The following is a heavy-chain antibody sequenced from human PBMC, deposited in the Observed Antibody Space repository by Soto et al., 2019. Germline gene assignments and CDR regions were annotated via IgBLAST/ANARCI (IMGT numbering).Heavy chain of an antibody. CDR1: GGSISSGGYY. V-gene: IGHV4-31*03. CDR2: IYYSGST. J-gene: IGHJ4*02. D-gene: IGHD4-17*01. Sequence: QVQLQESGPGLVKPSQTLSLTCTVSGGSISSGGYYWSWIRQHPGKGLEWIGYIYYSGSTYYNPSLKSRCTISVDTSKNQFSLKLSSVTAADTAVYYCARGRGTVTTVTTHLDYWGQGTLVTVSS. CDR3: ARGRGTVTTVTTHLDY.